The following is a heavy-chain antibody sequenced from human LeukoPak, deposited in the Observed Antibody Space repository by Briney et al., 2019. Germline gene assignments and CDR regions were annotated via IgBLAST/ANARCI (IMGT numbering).Heavy chain of an antibody. CDR1: GGSFSGYY. CDR3: ARGCLTDTAILTGYYNNWFDP. Sequence: SETLSLTCAVYGGSFSGYYWSRIRQPPGKGLEWIGEIDHSGSTNYNLSLKSRVTISVDTSKNQFSLKLSSVTAADTAVYYCARGCLTDTAILTGYYNNWFDPWGQGTLVTVSS. J-gene: IGHJ5*02. V-gene: IGHV4-34*01. CDR2: IDHSGST. D-gene: IGHD3-9*01.